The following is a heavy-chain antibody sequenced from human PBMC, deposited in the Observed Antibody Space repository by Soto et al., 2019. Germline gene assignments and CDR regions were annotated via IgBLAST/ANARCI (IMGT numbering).Heavy chain of an antibody. J-gene: IGHJ5*02. Sequence: SVKVSCKASGGTFSGYAISWVRQAPGQGLEWMGGIIPIFGTANYAQKFQGRVTITADESTSTAYMELSSLRSEDTAVYYCARGNTMIVVVMSVWFDPWGQGTLVTVS. CDR3: ARGNTMIVVVMSVWFDP. CDR1: GGTFSGYA. D-gene: IGHD3-22*01. CDR2: IIPIFGTA. V-gene: IGHV1-69*13.